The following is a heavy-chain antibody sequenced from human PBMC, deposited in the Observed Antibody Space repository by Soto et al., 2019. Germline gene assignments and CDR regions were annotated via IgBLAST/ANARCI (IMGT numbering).Heavy chain of an antibody. CDR2: ISGSGGST. Sequence: GGSLRLSCAASGFTFSSYAMSWVRQAPGKGLEWVSAISGSGGSTYYADSVKGRFTISRDNSKNTLYLQMNSLRAEDTAVYYCAKTPSDSGYYDILTGYQYYLDYWGQGTLVTVSS. CDR3: AKTPSDSGYYDILTGYQYYLDY. D-gene: IGHD3-9*01. J-gene: IGHJ4*02. CDR1: GFTFSSYA. V-gene: IGHV3-23*01.